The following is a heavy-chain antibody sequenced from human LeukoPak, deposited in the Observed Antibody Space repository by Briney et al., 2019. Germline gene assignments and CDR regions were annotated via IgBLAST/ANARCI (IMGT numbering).Heavy chain of an antibody. V-gene: IGHV1-46*01. CDR3: ARTPGVYDSSGYYSY. Sequence: ASVKVSCKASEYTFTSYYMHWVRQAPGQGLEWMGIINPSGGSTSYAQKFQGRVTMTRDTSTSTVYMELSSLRSEDTAVYYCARTPGVYDSSGYYSYWGQGTLVTVSS. CDR2: INPSGGST. D-gene: IGHD3-22*01. CDR1: EYTFTSYY. J-gene: IGHJ4*02.